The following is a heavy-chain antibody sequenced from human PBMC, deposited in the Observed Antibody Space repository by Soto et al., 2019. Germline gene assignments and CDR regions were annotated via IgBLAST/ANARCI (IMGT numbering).Heavy chain of an antibody. CDR2: IYHTVNT. J-gene: IGHJ3*02. V-gene: IGHV4-59*11. CDR1: CVSIGSHF. D-gene: IGHD2-15*01. CDR3: ARLQYTVVTALDI. Sequence: PSETLSLTCSVSCVSIGSHFWSWIRQAPGKGPELVGYIYHTVNTNYNPALKSRVTISMNTSKNQLSLQLSSVTAADTAVYYCARLQYTVVTALDIWGQGTMVTVSS.